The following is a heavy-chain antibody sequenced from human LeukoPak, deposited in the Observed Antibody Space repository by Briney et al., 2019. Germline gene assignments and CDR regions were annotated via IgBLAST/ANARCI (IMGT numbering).Heavy chain of an antibody. CDR1: GFTFRSYA. CDR3: ARGEYYFDY. CDR2: ISSSGRTI. V-gene: IGHV3-48*03. Sequence: PGGSLRLSCAVSGFTFRSYAMHWVRQAPGKGLECISYISSSGRTIYYADSLKGRFTVSRDNAKNSLYLRMNNLRAEDTAVYYCARGEYYFDYWGQGTLVTVSS. J-gene: IGHJ4*02.